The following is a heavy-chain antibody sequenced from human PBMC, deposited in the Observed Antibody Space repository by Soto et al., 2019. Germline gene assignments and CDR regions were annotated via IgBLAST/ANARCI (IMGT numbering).Heavy chain of an antibody. J-gene: IGHJ6*03. CDR1: GYTFTSYD. V-gene: IGHV1-8*01. D-gene: IGHD6-13*01. CDR3: ARGPGSWYYYYMDV. Sequence: QVQLVESGAEVKKPGASVKVSCKASGYTFTSYDINWVRQATGQGLEWMGWMNPNSGNTGYAQKFQGRVTMTRNTSISTAYMELSTLRSEDTAVYYCARGPGSWYYYYMDVWGKGTTVTVSS. CDR2: MNPNSGNT.